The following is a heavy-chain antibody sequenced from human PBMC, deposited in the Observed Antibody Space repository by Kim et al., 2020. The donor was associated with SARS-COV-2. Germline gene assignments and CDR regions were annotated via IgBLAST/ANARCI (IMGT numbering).Heavy chain of an antibody. CDR1: GGSFSGYY. Sequence: SETLSLTCAVYGGSFSGYYWSWIRQPPGKGLEWIGEINHSGSTNYNPSLKSRVTISVDTSKNQFSLKLSSVTAADTAVYYCARGNRLAARHREFIREGGMAVWGQGTTGTVS. V-gene: IGHV4-34*01. CDR2: INHSGST. CDR3: ARGNRLAARHREFIREGGMAV. J-gene: IGHJ6*01. D-gene: IGHD6-6*01.